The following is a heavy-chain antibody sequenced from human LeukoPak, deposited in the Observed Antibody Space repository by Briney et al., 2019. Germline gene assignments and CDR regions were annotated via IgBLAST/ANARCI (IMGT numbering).Heavy chain of an antibody. Sequence: SVKVSCKASGFTFTSSAVQWVRQARGQRLEWVGWIVVGSGNTNYAQKFQERVTITRDMSTSTAYMELSSLRSEDTAVYYRAADPYYYYGMDVWGKGTTVTVSS. CDR2: IVVGSGNT. V-gene: IGHV1-58*01. CDR1: GFTFTSSA. CDR3: AADPYYYYGMDV. J-gene: IGHJ6*04.